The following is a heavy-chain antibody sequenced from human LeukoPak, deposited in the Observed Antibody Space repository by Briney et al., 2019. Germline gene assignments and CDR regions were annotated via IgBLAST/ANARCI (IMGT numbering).Heavy chain of an antibody. CDR2: IKQDGSEK. D-gene: IGHD6-13*01. J-gene: IGHJ4*02. CDR1: GFTFRSYW. Sequence: GGSLRLSCAASGFTFRSYWISWVRQAPGKGLEWVANIKQDGSEKYYVDSVKGRFTISRDNAKNSLYLQMNSLRAEDTAVYYCASLIRQQLVHTDFDYWGQGTLVTVSS. CDR3: ASLIRQQLVHTDFDY. V-gene: IGHV3-7*02.